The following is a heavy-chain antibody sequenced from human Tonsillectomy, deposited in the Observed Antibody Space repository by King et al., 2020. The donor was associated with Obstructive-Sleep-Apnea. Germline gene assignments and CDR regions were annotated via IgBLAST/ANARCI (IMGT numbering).Heavy chain of an antibody. V-gene: IGHV3-48*04. Sequence: VQLVESGGGLVQPGGSLRLSCAASGFTFSSYSMNWVRQAPGKGLEWVSYISSSSSTIYYADSVKGRFTISRDNAKNSLYLQMNSLRAEDTAVYYCAGGRYGDYWGQGTLVTVSS. J-gene: IGHJ4*02. CDR1: GFTFSSYS. CDR2: ISSSSSTI. D-gene: IGHD1-1*01. CDR3: AGGRYGDY.